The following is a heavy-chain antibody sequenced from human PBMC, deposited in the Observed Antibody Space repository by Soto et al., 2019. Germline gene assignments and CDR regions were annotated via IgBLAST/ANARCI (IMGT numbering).Heavy chain of an antibody. J-gene: IGHJ3*02. CDR2: INAFDDDT. Sequence: QAQLEQSGPEVKRPGASLKVSCKASAYTFTSYHISWVRQAPGQGLEWIGWINAFDDDTNYSQKFQDEDTMTAHRSTDTAYLDLRSLGSDDTAIYYCARNLYGRAFDIWGQGTMVTVSS. D-gene: IGHD2-8*01. CDR1: AYTFTSYH. V-gene: IGHV1-18*04. CDR3: ARNLYGRAFDI.